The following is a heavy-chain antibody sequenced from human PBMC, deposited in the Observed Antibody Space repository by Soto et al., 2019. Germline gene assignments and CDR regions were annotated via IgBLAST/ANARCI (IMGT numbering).Heavy chain of an antibody. V-gene: IGHV4-30-4*01. D-gene: IGHD3-10*01. CDR1: GGSISSGDYY. Sequence: SETLSLTCTVSGGSISSGDYYWSWICQPPGKGLEWIGYIYYSGSTYYNPSLKSRVTISVDTSKNQFSLKLSSVTAADTAVYYCASSGLLSYFDYWGQGTLVTVSS. CDR3: ASSGLLSYFDY. CDR2: IYYSGST. J-gene: IGHJ4*02.